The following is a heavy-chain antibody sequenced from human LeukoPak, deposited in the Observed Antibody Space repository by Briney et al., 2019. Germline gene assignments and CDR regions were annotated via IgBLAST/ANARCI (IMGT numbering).Heavy chain of an antibody. D-gene: IGHD3-3*01. CDR3: ARALPITIFGVVIIGDAFDI. J-gene: IGHJ3*02. CDR1: GYTFTSYG. Sequence: ASVKVSCKASGYTFTSYGISWVRQAPGQGLEWMGWISAYNGNTNYAQKLQGRVTMTTDTSTSTAYMELRSLRSDDTAVYYCARALPITIFGVVIIGDAFDIWGQGTMVTVSS. CDR2: ISAYNGNT. V-gene: IGHV1-18*01.